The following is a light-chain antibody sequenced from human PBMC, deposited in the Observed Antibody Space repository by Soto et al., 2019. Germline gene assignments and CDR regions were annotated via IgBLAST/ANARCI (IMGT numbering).Light chain of an antibody. CDR1: QSVGSL. CDR3: QQYVVAPGT. V-gene: IGKV3-20*01. J-gene: IGKJ1*01. CDR2: GAS. Sequence: EIVLTQSPGTLSLSPGERAILSCRASQSVGSLLAWYQHNPGQAPRLLIYGASNRATGIPDRFSGSGSGTDFTLTVNRLEPEDFAVYYCQQYVVAPGTFGQGTKVDIK.